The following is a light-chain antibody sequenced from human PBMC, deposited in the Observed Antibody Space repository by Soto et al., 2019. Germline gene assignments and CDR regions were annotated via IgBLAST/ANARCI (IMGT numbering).Light chain of an antibody. CDR3: RQYSSSPYT. Sequence: EILLTQSPGTLSLSPGERATLSCRASQSVSSNQLTWYQQKPGQAPRLLIYGTFNRPTGIPDRFSGSGSGTYFTLTISRLEPEEFAVYYCRQYSSSPYTFGQGTKLDIK. CDR2: GTF. V-gene: IGKV3-20*01. CDR1: QSVSSNQ. J-gene: IGKJ2*01.